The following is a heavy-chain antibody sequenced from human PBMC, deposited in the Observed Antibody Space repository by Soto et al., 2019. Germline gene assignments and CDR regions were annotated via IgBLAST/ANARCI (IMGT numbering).Heavy chain of an antibody. CDR3: ARVVDYYDPYYYYGMDV. D-gene: IGHD3-22*01. CDR1: EFTFSTYS. J-gene: IGHJ6*02. Sequence: EVQLVESGGGLVKPGGSLRLSCAASEFTFSTYSTNRVRHAPGKVLEWVSSISSSSSYIYYADSVKGRFTISRDNAKNSLYLQMNSLRAEDTAVYYCARVVDYYDPYYYYGMDVWGQGTTVTVSS. V-gene: IGHV3-21*01. CDR2: ISSSSSYI.